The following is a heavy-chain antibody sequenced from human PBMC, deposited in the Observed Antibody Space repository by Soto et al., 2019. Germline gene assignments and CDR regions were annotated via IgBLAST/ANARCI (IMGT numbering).Heavy chain of an antibody. D-gene: IGHD6-6*01. Sequence: GGSLRLSCAASGFTFSGYAMHWVRQAPGKGLEWVAVISYDGSNKYYADSVKGRFTISRDNSKNTLYLQMNSLRAEDTAVYYCARTHIAARSHFDYWGQGTLVTVSS. J-gene: IGHJ4*02. CDR2: ISYDGSNK. CDR1: GFTFSGYA. CDR3: ARTHIAARSHFDY. V-gene: IGHV3-30-3*01.